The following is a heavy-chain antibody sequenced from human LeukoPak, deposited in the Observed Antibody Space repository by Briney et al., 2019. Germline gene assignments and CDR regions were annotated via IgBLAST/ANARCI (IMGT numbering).Heavy chain of an antibody. CDR3: VKGYRGGGSCYSGWVDYYYGMDV. CDR1: GFTFSTYA. V-gene: IGHV3-64D*09. Sequence: GGSLILSCSASGFTFSTYAMHWVRQAPGKGLEYVSGIRSKGGSTYYADSVKGRFTISRDNSKNTLYLQMSSLRAEDTALYYCVKGYRGGGSCYSGWVDYYYGMDVWGQGTTVTVSS. D-gene: IGHD2-15*01. CDR2: IRSKGGST. J-gene: IGHJ6*02.